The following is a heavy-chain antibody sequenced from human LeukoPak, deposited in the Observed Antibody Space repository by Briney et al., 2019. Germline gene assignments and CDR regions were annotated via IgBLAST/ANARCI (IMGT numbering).Heavy chain of an antibody. V-gene: IGHV4-31*03. CDR3: ARDRGYCSSTSCSRHYYGMDV. CDR2: IYYSGST. Sequence: SQTLSLTCTVSGGSISSGGYYWSWIRQYPGKGLEWIGYIYYSGSTYYNPSLKSRVTISVDTSKNQFSLKLSSVTAADTAVYYCARDRGYCSSTSCSRHYYGMDVWGKGTTVTVSS. J-gene: IGHJ6*04. D-gene: IGHD2-2*01. CDR1: GGSISSGGYY.